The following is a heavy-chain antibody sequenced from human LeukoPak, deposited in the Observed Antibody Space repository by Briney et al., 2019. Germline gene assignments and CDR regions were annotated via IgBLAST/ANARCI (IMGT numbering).Heavy chain of an antibody. CDR3: ARVGGLDYGSGYGYNWFDP. J-gene: IGHJ5*02. CDR1: GGSISSYY. V-gene: IGHV4-59*01. CDR2: IYYSGST. Sequence: SETLSLTCTVSGGSISSYYWSWIRQPPGKGLEWIGYIYYSGSTNYNPSLKSRVTISVDTSKNQFSLKLSSVTAADTAVYYCARVGGLDYGSGYGYNWFDPWGQGTLVTVSS. D-gene: IGHD3-10*01.